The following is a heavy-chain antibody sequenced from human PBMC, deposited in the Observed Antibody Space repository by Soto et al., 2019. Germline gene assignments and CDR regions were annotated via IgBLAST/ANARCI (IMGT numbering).Heavy chain of an antibody. CDR3: ARGPGDYDRRYFDY. V-gene: IGHV4-59*01. D-gene: IGHD4-17*01. CDR1: GGSISSYY. J-gene: IGHJ4*02. CDR2: IYYSGST. Sequence: SETLSLTCPVSGGSISSYYWSWIRQPPGKGLEWIGYIYYSGSTNYNPSLKSRVTISVDTSKKQFSLKLSSVTAAGTAVYYCARGPGDYDRRYFDYWGQGTLVTVSS.